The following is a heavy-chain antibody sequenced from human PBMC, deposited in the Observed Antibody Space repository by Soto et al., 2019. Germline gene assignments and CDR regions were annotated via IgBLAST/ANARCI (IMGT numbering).Heavy chain of an antibody. CDR2: IYSGGST. CDR3: ARSGPYGDYDY. J-gene: IGHJ4*02. V-gene: IGHV3-66*01. CDR1: GFTVSSNH. Sequence: VPLVESGGGLVQPGGSLRLSCAASGFTVSSNHMSWVRQAPGKGLEWVSVIYSGGSTYYADSVKGRFTISRDNSKNTLYLQMDSLRAEDTAVYYCARSGPYGDYDYWGQGTLVTVSS. D-gene: IGHD4-17*01.